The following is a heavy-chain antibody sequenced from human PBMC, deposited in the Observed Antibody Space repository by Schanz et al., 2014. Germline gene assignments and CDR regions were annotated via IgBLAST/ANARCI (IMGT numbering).Heavy chain of an antibody. Sequence: EVQLVESGGGLVQPGGSLRLSCAASGFTFSTYWMHWVRQAPGKGLVWVSHINSDGTTTTYADSVKGRFTISRDNAENNSKNTLYVQMNSLRAEDTAVYYCAKAKSGAHGAFDIWGQGTLVTVSS. CDR3: AKAKSGAHGAFDI. V-gene: IGHV3-74*01. D-gene: IGHD3-9*01. CDR1: GFTFSTYW. CDR2: INSDGTTT. J-gene: IGHJ4*02.